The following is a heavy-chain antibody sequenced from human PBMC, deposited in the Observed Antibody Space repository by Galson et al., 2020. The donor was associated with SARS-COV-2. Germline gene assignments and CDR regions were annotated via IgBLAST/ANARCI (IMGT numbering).Heavy chain of an antibody. CDR1: GASISSGSYY. V-gene: IGHV4-61*02. CDR3: ARGNSPRVTILGVLTGTCGMDV. CDR2: IYKSGNT. Sequence: SETLSLTCTVSGASISSGSYYWSWIRQPAGKGLEWIGRIYKSGNTNYNPSLWSQVTISVDTSKNQFSLKLTSVTAADTAVYYCARGNSPRVTILGVLTGTCGMDVWGQGTTVTVSS. J-gene: IGHJ6*02. D-gene: IGHD3-3*01.